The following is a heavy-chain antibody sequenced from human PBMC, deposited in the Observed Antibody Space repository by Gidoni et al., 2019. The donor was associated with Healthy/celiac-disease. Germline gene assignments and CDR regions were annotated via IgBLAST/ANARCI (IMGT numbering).Heavy chain of an antibody. D-gene: IGHD3-10*01. Sequence: EVQLVESGGGLVQPGGSLRLSCSASGFTFRSSWMHWVRQAPGKGPVWVSRINSDGSSTSYADSVKGRFTISRDNAKNTLYLQMNSLRAEDTAVYYCARDLVFRMVRGVFSYWGQGTLVTVSS. CDR3: ARDLVFRMVRGVFSY. CDR1: GFTFRSSW. V-gene: IGHV3-74*01. CDR2: INSDGSST. J-gene: IGHJ4*02.